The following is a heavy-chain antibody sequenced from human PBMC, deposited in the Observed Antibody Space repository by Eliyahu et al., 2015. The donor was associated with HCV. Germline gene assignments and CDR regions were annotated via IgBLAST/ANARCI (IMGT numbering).Heavy chain of an antibody. D-gene: IGHD6-19*01. J-gene: IGHJ4*02. CDR3: ARGEAARLWQGYSSGWYTSSARARSELFDY. CDR2: INHSGST. Sequence: QVQLQQWGAGLLKPSETLSLTCAVYGGSFSGYYWSWIRQPPGKGLEWIGEINHSGSTNYNPSLKSRVTISVDTSKNQFSLKLSSVTAADTAVYYCARGEAARLWQGYSSGWYTSSARARSELFDYWGQGTLVTVSS. V-gene: IGHV4-34*01. CDR1: GGSFSGYY.